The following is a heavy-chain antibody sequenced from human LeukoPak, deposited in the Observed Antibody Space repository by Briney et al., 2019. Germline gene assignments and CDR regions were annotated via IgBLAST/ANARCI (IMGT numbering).Heavy chain of an antibody. CDR3: AREGWLYPRVAHSFDY. CDR2: INPNSGGT. CDR1: GYTFTGYY. V-gene: IGHV1-2*02. Sequence: GASVKVSCKASGYTFTGYYMHWVRQAPGQGLEWMGWINPNSGGTNYAQKFQGRVTMTRDTSISTAYMELSRLRSDDTAVYYCAREGWLYPRVAHSFDYWGQGTLVTVSS. J-gene: IGHJ4*02. D-gene: IGHD6-19*01.